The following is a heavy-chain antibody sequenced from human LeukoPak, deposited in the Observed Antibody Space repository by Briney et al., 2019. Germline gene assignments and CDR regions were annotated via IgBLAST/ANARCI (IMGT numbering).Heavy chain of an antibody. CDR3: ARLMPVPAATDAFDV. CDR1: GGSISSGAYY. J-gene: IGHJ3*01. CDR2: IYYGGST. V-gene: IGHV4-30-4*08. Sequence: PSQTLSLTCTVSGGSISSGAYYWSWIRQPPGKGLEWIGYIYYGGSTYYNASLKSRLTILVDTSKNHLSLNLTSVTAADTAVYYCARLMPVPAATDAFDVWGQGTMVTVSS. D-gene: IGHD2-2*01.